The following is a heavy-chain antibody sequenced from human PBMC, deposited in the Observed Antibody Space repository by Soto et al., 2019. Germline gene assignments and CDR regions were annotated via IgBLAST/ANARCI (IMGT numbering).Heavy chain of an antibody. CDR3: AREGRYCSGGSCHSSAFDI. J-gene: IGHJ3*02. D-gene: IGHD2-15*01. CDR2: INPNSGGT. Sequence: QVQLVQSGAEVKKPGASVKVSCKASGYTFTGYYMHWVRQAPGPGLEWMGWINPNSGGTNYAQKFQGRVTMTRDTSISTAYMELSRLRSDDTAVYYCAREGRYCSGGSCHSSAFDIWGQGTMVTVSS. V-gene: IGHV1-2*02. CDR1: GYTFTGYY.